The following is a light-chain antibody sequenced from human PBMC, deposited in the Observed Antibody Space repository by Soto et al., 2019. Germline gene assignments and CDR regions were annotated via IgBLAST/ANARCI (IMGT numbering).Light chain of an antibody. Sequence: QLTQSPSSLSASVGDRVTLTCRASQGIGSYLAWYQQKPGKAPKLLIYVTSTLQTGVPSRFSGSGTGADFTLTISSLQPEDSATYYCQQLSLYPRTFGGGTKVDIK. CDR1: QGIGSY. V-gene: IGKV1-9*01. J-gene: IGKJ4*01. CDR2: VTS. CDR3: QQLSLYPRT.